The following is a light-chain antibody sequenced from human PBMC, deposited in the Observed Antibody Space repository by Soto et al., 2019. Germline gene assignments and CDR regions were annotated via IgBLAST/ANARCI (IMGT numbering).Light chain of an antibody. CDR3: ASWDDSLNGVV. Sequence: SYELTQPPSVSVAPGQTARITCGRNNIGSKSVHWYQQKPGQAPVLVVYDDSDRPSGVPGRFSDSKSGTSASLAISGLQSEDEADYYCASWDDSLNGVVFGGGTKVTVL. CDR2: DDS. V-gene: IGLV3-21*02. CDR1: NIGSKS. J-gene: IGLJ2*01.